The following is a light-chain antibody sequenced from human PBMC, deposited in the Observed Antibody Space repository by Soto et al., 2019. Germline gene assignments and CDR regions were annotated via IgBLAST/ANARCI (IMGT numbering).Light chain of an antibody. V-gene: IGLV2-11*01. CDR2: DVT. J-gene: IGLJ2*01. CDR3: CSYAGSYSVV. CDR1: SSDVGGYDF. Sequence: QSALTQPRSVSGSPGQSVTISCTGTSSDVGGYDFVSWYQHHPGKAPRLMIYDVTKRPSWVPERFSGSKSGNTASLTISGLQADDEADYYCCSYAGSYSVVFGGGTQLTVL.